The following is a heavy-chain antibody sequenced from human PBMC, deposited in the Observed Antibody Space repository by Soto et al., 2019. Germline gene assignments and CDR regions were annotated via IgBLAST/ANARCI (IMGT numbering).Heavy chain of an antibody. J-gene: IGHJ6*02. CDR1: GGSISSGGYY. V-gene: IGHV4-31*01. CDR2: IYYSGST. CDR3: ARNIVATIFFTSRYYYGMDV. Sequence: ASETRSLTCTVSGGSISSGGYYWSWIRQHPGKGLEWIGYIYYSGSTYYNTSLKSQVTISVDTSKNQFSQKLSSVTAADTAVYYFARNIVATIFFTSRYYYGMDVWGQGTTVTVSS. D-gene: IGHD5-12*01.